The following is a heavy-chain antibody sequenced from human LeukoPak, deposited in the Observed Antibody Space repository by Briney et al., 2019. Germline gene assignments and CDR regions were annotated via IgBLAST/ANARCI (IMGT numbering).Heavy chain of an antibody. CDR3: ARRQGYGNIDY. J-gene: IGHJ4*02. D-gene: IGHD2/OR15-2a*01. V-gene: IGHV3-23*01. Sequence: GGSLRLSCAASGFSFSNYAMSWVRQAPGKGLEWVSGISGSGDSTDYVDSVKGQFTISRDNSKNTLFLQLNSLRAEDAAVYYCARRQGYGNIDYWGQGTLVTVSS. CDR2: ISGSGDST. CDR1: GFSFSNYA.